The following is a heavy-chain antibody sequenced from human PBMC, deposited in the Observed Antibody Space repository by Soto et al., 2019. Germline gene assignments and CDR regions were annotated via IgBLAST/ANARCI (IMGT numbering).Heavy chain of an antibody. CDR2: VNHSGST. J-gene: IGHJ4*02. CDR1: GGSFNAYY. D-gene: IGHD2-2*02. V-gene: IGHV4-34*01. Sequence: SEILSLTCAVYGGSFNAYYWTWIRQPPGNGRERIGEVNHSGSTNYNPSLKSRVTISVDTSQNQLSLRLSSVTAADTAVYYCAKDTGPNWGQGXLVTVSS. CDR3: AKDTGPN.